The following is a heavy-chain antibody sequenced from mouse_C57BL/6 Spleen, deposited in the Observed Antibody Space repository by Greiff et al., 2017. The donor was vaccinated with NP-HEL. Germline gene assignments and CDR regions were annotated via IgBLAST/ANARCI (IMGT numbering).Heavy chain of an antibody. CDR3: ARRGTTGDWFAY. Sequence: VQLQESGAELVKPGASVKISCKASGYAFSSYWMNWVKQRPGKGLEWIGQIYPGDGDTNYNGKFKGKATLTADKSSSTAYMQLSSLTSEDSAVYFCARRGTTGDWFAYWGQGTLVTVSA. CDR2: IYPGDGDT. D-gene: IGHD1-1*01. V-gene: IGHV1-80*01. CDR1: GYAFSSYW. J-gene: IGHJ3*01.